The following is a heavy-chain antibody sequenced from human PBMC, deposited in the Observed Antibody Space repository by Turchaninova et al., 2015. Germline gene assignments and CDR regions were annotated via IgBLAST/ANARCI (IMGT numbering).Heavy chain of an antibody. Sequence: QVQLPESGPGLVKPSETLSLTCTVSGGSISSYYWSWLRQPPGQGREWIGYIYYSGSTNYNPSLKSRVTISVDTSKNQFSLKLSSVTAADTAVYYCARLMELIGGSNYYYMDVWGKGTTVTVSS. D-gene: IGHD1-7*01. CDR1: GGSISSYY. V-gene: IGHV4-59*08. J-gene: IGHJ6*03. CDR3: ARLMELIGGSNYYYMDV. CDR2: IYYSGST.